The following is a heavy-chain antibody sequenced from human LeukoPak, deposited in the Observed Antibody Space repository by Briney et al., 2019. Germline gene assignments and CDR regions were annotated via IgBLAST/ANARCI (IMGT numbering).Heavy chain of an antibody. J-gene: IGHJ4*02. Sequence: GASVKVSCKASGYTFTSYDINWVRQATGQGLEWMGWMNPNSGGTNYAQKFQGRITMTRDTSITTAYMGLSRLRFDDTAVYFCARDHLTVIEGPGNWGQGTLVTVSS. CDR2: MNPNSGGT. D-gene: IGHD3-16*02. V-gene: IGHV1-2*02. CDR1: GYTFTSYD. CDR3: ARDHLTVIEGPGN.